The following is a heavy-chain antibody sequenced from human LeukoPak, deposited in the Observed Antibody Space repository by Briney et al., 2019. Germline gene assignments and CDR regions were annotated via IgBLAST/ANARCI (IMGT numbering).Heavy chain of an antibody. D-gene: IGHD3-22*01. J-gene: IGHJ4*02. V-gene: IGHV1-2*06. CDR2: INPNSGGT. CDR1: GYTFTGYY. Sequence: GASVKVSCKASGYTFTGYYMHWVRQAPGQGLEWMGRINPNSGGTNYAQKFQGRVTMTRDTSISTAYMELSRLRSDDTAVYYCARVRYYYDSSGSFDYWGQGTLVTVSS. CDR3: ARVRYYYDSSGSFDY.